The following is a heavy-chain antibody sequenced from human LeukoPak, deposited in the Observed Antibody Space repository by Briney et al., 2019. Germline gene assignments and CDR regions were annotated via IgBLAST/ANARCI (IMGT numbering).Heavy chain of an antibody. J-gene: IGHJ4*02. CDR3: AKDAVAGTADY. CDR1: GFTFSTHG. D-gene: IGHD6-13*01. CDR2: ISHDESNK. V-gene: IGHV3-30*18. Sequence: GGSLRLSCAASGFTFSTHGMHWVRQAPGKGLEWVAVISHDESNKYYADSVKGRFTISRDNSKNTLYLQMNSLRAEDTAVYYCAKDAVAGTADYWGQGTLVTVSS.